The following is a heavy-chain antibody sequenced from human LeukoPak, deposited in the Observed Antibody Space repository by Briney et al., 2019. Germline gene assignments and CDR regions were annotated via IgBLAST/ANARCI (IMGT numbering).Heavy chain of an antibody. Sequence: SETLSLTCFVSGGSISSYYWSWIRQPAGKGLEWIGRVYSSGSTNYTPSLKSRVTMSVDTSKNQFSLRLNSVTAADTAVYYCARGVAGIAARGQFDPWGQGILVTVSS. CDR3: ARGVAGIAARGQFDP. CDR2: VYSSGST. D-gene: IGHD6-19*01. V-gene: IGHV4-4*07. CDR1: GGSISSYY. J-gene: IGHJ5*02.